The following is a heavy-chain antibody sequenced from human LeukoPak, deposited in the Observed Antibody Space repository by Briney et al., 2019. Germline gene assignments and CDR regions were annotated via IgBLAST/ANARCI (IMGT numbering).Heavy chain of an antibody. D-gene: IGHD6-25*01. Sequence: ASVTVSCRASGYTFTGFFLHWVRQAPGQGFEWIGWINPNSCDTKYAQRFQGRVTMTRDTSISTAYIELSRLRSDDTAVYYCATRLSNAAFDYWGQGTLVAVSS. CDR2: INPNSCDT. CDR3: ATRLSNAAFDY. J-gene: IGHJ4*02. CDR1: GYTFTGFF. V-gene: IGHV1-2*02.